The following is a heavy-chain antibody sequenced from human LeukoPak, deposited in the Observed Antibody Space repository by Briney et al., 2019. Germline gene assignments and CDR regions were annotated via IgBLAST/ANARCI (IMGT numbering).Heavy chain of an antibody. CDR2: INPSGGST. CDR3: ARRSYLYYFDY. CDR1: GYTFTSYY. D-gene: IGHD1-26*01. V-gene: IGHV1-46*01. Sequence: ASVKVSCKASGYTFTSYYMHWVRQAPGQGLEWMGIINPSGGSTSYAQKFQGRVTMTRDMSTSTVYMELSSLRSEDTAAYYCARRSYLYYFDYWGQGTLVTVSS. J-gene: IGHJ4*02.